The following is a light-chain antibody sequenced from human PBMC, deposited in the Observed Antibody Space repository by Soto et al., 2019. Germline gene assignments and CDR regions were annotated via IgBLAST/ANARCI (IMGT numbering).Light chain of an antibody. V-gene: IGKV3-20*01. Sequence: EIVLTQSPGTLSLSPGERATLSCRASQSVSSSYLAWYQQKPGQAPRLLIYGASSRATGIPDRFSGSGSGTDFTLTISRLEPGDFAVYYCQKYGSSLYTFGQGTKLEIK. J-gene: IGKJ2*01. CDR2: GAS. CDR1: QSVSSSY. CDR3: QKYGSSLYT.